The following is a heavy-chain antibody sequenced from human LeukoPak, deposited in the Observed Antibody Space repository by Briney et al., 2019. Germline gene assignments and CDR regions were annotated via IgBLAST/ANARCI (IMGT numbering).Heavy chain of an antibody. CDR2: FGPEHGET. Sequence: ASVKVSCKVFGSKLTEFSMHWARQAPGKGLEWMGGFGPEHGETLYAQNFQGRVAVTEDRATDTAYMELSGLRSEDTAVYYCARALKDIVVVVAADYWGQGTLVTVSS. CDR1: GSKLTEFS. J-gene: IGHJ4*02. V-gene: IGHV1-24*01. CDR3: ARALKDIVVVVAADY. D-gene: IGHD2-15*01.